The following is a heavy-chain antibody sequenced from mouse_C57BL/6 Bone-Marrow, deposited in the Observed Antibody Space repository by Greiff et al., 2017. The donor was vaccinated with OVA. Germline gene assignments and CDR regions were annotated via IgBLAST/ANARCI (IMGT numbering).Heavy chain of an antibody. Sequence: DVKLVESGGDLVKPGGSLKLSCAASGFTFSSYGMSWVRQTPDKRLEWVATISSGGSYTYYPDSVKGRFTISRDNAKNTLYLQMSSLKSEDTAMYYCARRFITTGVADWYFDVWGTGTTVTVSS. D-gene: IGHD1-1*01. CDR2: ISSGGSYT. J-gene: IGHJ1*03. CDR3: ARRFITTGVADWYFDV. CDR1: GFTFSSYG. V-gene: IGHV5-6*02.